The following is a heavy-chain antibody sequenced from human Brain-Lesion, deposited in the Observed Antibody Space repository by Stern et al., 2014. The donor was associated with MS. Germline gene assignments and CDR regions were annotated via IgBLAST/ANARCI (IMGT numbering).Heavy chain of an antibody. CDR1: GFTFSKNY. J-gene: IGHJ4*02. CDR3: ARLVNRAPHFDY. D-gene: IGHD1-14*01. CDR2: VYSVRSP. V-gene: IGHV3-53*01. Sequence: EVQLVESGGGLIQHGGSRRLSWGASGFTFSKNYMSWVRQAPGKGMECVSSVYSVRSPYYADSVQGRFVISRDNSKNTLFLQMNSLRAEDTAFYYCARLVNRAPHFDYWGQGTLVTVSS.